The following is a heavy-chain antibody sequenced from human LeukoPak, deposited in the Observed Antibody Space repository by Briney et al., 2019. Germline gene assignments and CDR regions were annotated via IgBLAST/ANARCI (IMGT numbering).Heavy chain of an antibody. D-gene: IGHD3-10*01. J-gene: IGHJ4*02. CDR1: GGSISSSSYY. V-gene: IGHV4-39*07. Sequence: KTSETLSLTCTVSGGSISSSSYYWGWIRQPPGKGLEWIGSIYYSGSTYYNPSLKSRVTISVDTSKNQFSLKLSSVTAADTAVYYCARTYYYGSGSYYIGYWGQGTLVTVSS. CDR2: IYYSGST. CDR3: ARTYYYGSGSYYIGY.